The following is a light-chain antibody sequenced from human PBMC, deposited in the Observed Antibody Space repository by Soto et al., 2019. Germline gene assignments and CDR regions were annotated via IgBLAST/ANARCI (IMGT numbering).Light chain of an antibody. V-gene: IGLV1-40*01. Sequence: QSVLTQPPSVSGAPGQRVTISCTGSSSNIGAGYDVHWYQQLPGTAPKLLIYGNSNRPSGVPDRFSGSKSGTSASLAITGLQAEDEADYYCQSYDSSLSVPWVFGGVTKVTVL. CDR1: SSNIGAGYD. CDR2: GNS. J-gene: IGLJ3*02. CDR3: QSYDSSLSVPWV.